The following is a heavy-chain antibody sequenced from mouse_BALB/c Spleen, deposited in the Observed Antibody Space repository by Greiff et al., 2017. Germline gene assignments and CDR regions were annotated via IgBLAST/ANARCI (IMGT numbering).Heavy chain of an antibody. Sequence: QVQLKESGPGLVAPSQSLSITCTVSGFSLTSYGVHWVRQPPGKGLEWLGVIWAGGSTNYNSALMSRLSISKDNSKSQVFLKMNSLQTDDTAMYYCAREQWLLQGSYFDYWGQGTTLTVSS. J-gene: IGHJ2*01. CDR1: GFSLTSYG. CDR3: AREQWLLQGSYFDY. D-gene: IGHD2-3*01. V-gene: IGHV2-9*02. CDR2: IWAGGST.